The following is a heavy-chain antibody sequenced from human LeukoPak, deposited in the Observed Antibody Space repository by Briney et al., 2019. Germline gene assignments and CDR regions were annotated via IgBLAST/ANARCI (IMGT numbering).Heavy chain of an antibody. D-gene: IGHD6-13*01. Sequence: GGSLRLSCAASGFTFSSYAMHWVRQAPGKGLEWVAVISYEGSNKYYADSVKGRFTISRDNTKNTLYLQMNSLRADDTAVYYCARKPWYGAFDIWGQGTMVTVSS. V-gene: IGHV3-30-3*01. CDR2: ISYEGSNK. CDR1: GFTFSSYA. CDR3: ARKPWYGAFDI. J-gene: IGHJ3*02.